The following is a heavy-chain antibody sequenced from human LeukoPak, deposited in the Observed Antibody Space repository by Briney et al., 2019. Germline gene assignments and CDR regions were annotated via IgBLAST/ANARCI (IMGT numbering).Heavy chain of an antibody. CDR3: ARGYCSGGSCYAFDY. V-gene: IGHV3-33*01. CDR2: IWYDGSNK. D-gene: IGHD2-15*01. J-gene: IGHJ4*02. CDR1: GFTFSSYG. Sequence: GGSLRLSCAASGFTFSSYGMHWVRQAPGKGLEWVAVIWYDGSNKYYADSVKGRFTISRDNSKNTLYLQMNSLRAEDTAVYYYARGYCSGGSCYAFDYWGQGTLVTVSS.